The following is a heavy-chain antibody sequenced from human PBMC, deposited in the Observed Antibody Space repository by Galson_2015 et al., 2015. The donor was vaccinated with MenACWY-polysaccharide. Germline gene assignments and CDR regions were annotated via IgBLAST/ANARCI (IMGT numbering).Heavy chain of an antibody. J-gene: IGHJ4*02. CDR3: AHTMGIQVPARK. CDR2: IFWDDNK. V-gene: IGHV2-5*02. D-gene: IGHD6-19*01. Sequence: QPPGKALEWLAIIFWDDNKNYRPSLKSRLTITKGTSRNQVVLTLTNVDPVDTATYYCAHTMGIQVPARKWGQGILVTVSS.